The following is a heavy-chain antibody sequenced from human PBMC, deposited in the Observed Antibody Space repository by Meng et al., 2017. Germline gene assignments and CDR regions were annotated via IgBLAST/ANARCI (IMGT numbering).Heavy chain of an antibody. D-gene: IGHD2-21*01. J-gene: IGHJ4*02. Sequence: QVQLVRSGAEVKKPGASVKVSCKPSGYTFTSYYMHWVRQAPGQGLEWMGIINPSGGSTSYAQKFQGRVTMTRDTSTSTVYMELSSLRSEDTAVYYCASSSGWGDPVYDYWGQGTLVTVSS. V-gene: IGHV1-46*01. CDR1: GYTFTSYY. CDR3: ASSSGWGDPVYDY. CDR2: INPSGGST.